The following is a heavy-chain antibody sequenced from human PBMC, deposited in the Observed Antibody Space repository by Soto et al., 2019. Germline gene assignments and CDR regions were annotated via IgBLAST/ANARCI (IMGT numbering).Heavy chain of an antibody. D-gene: IGHD3-22*01. CDR2: ISSSSSYI. CDR3: ATPVISIVVPITEDN. Sequence: PGGSLRLSCAASGFTVSSSQMNWVRQAPGKGLEWVSSISSSSSYIYYADSVKGRFTISRDNAKNSLYPQMNSLRAEDTAVYYCATPVISIVVPITEDNWGQGTLVTVSS. CDR1: GFTVSSSQ. V-gene: IGHV3-21*01. J-gene: IGHJ4*02.